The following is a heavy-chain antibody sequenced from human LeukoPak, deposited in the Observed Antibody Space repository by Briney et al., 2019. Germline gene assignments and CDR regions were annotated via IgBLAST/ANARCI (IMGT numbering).Heavy chain of an antibody. CDR3: ARINRLGYYKGDFDY. J-gene: IGHJ4*02. Sequence: PSETLSLTCTVSGGSVSSGSYYWSWIRQPPGKGLEWIGYIYYSGSTNYNPSLKSRVTISVDTSKNQFSLKLSSVTAADTAVYYCARINRLGYYKGDFDYWGQGTLVTVSS. CDR1: GGSVSSGSYY. CDR2: IYYSGST. V-gene: IGHV4-61*01. D-gene: IGHD3-9*01.